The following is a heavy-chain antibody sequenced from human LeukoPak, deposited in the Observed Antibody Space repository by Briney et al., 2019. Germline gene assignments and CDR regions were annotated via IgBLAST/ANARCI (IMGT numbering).Heavy chain of an antibody. J-gene: IGHJ4*02. V-gene: IGHV3-23*01. Sequence: GGSLRLSCAASGFTFSSYAMSWVRQAPGKGLEWVSAISGSGGSTYYADSVKGRFTISRDNSKNTLYLQMNSLRAEDTAVYYCAKDTDIVVVVAPIGYWGQGTLVTVSS. CDR2: ISGSGGST. CDR3: AKDTDIVVVVAPIGY. CDR1: GFTFSSYA. D-gene: IGHD2-15*01.